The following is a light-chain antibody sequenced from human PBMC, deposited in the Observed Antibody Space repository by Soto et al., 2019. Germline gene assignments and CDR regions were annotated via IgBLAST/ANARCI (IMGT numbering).Light chain of an antibody. CDR3: HQYHNFPRT. V-gene: IGKV1-5*03. CDR1: QSINGW. CDR2: KAS. Sequence: DIQLTQSPSTLSASVGERVTITCRASQSINGWLAWYQQKPGQAPNLLIYKASTLESGVPSRFSGSGSGTEFTLTVSSLQPDDFATYYCHQYHNFPRTFGQGTKVDIK. J-gene: IGKJ1*01.